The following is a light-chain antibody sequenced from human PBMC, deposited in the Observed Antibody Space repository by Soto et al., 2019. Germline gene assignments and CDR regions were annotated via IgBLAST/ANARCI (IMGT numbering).Light chain of an antibody. V-gene: IGKV3-20*01. CDR1: RSVSSNF. Sequence: ESVLTQSPGTLSLSPGGRATLSCRASRSVSSNFLAWYQQKPGQAPRLLIYGASSRATGIPDRFSGRGSGTDFTLTISRLEPEDLAVYYCLQYGSSPPLTVGGGTRVEIK. CDR2: GAS. J-gene: IGKJ4*01. CDR3: LQYGSSPPLT.